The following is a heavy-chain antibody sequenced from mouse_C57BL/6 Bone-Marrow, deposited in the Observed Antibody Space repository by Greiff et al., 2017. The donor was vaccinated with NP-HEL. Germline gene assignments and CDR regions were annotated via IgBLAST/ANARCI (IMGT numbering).Heavy chain of an antibody. CDR2: INPNTGGP. CDR3: ASDHYDYGGFAY. J-gene: IGHJ3*01. CDR1: GYTFTDYY. D-gene: IGHD2-4*01. V-gene: IGHV1-26*01. Sequence: EVQLQQSGPELVKPGASVKISCQASGYTFTDYYMNWVKQSHGKSLEWIGDINPNTGGPSSNQKIQSTATLSVDNSSSTAYMALRRLTSEDSAVYYCASDHYDYGGFAYWGQGTLVTVSA.